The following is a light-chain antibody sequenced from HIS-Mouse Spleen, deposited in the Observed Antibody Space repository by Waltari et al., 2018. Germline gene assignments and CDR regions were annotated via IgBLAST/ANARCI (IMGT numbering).Light chain of an antibody. Sequence: SYELTQPPSVSVSPGQTARITCSGDALPTKYAYWYQQKSGQAPVLVIYEDSKRPAGIPEGFCGSSSGTMATLTISGAQVEDEADYYCYSTDSSGNHRVFGGGTKLTVL. CDR3: YSTDSSGNHRV. V-gene: IGLV3-10*01. CDR2: EDS. J-gene: IGLJ2*01. CDR1: ALPTKY.